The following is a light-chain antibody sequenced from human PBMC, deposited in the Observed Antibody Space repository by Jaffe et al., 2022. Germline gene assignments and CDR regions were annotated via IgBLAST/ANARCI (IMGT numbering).Light chain of an antibody. CDR3: QQCDSLPYT. V-gene: IGKV1-33*01. CDR1: EDIRNY. CDR2: DAS. Sequence: DIQMTQSPSSLSASVGDRVSITCQASEDIRNYLNWFQQKPGTAPKLLIYDASNLETGVPSRFSASGSGTDFTFTIRNLQPEDFATYFCQQCDSLPYTFGQGTTLEIK. J-gene: IGKJ2*01.